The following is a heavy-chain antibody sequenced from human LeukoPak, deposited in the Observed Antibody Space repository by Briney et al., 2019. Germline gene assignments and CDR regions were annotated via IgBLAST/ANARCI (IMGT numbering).Heavy chain of an antibody. V-gene: IGHV1-2*02. CDR2: INPNSGGT. Sequence: ASVKVSCKASGYTFTSYGISWVRQAPGQGLEWMGWINPNSGGTNYAQKFQGRVTMTRDTSISTAYMELSRLRSDDTAVYYCARSTPRGIAVARRWFDPWGQGTLVTVSS. CDR3: ARSTPRGIAVARRWFDP. J-gene: IGHJ5*02. D-gene: IGHD6-19*01. CDR1: GYTFTSYG.